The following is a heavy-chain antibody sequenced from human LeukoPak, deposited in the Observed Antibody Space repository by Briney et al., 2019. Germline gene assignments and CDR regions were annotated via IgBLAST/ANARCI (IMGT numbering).Heavy chain of an antibody. D-gene: IGHD3-3*01. Sequence: SETLSLTCAVYGGSFSGYYWGWIRQPPGKGLEWIGEINHSGSTNYNPSLKSRVTISVDTSKNQFSLKLSSVTAADTAVYYCAATIRFLEWLPFDYWGQGTLVTVSS. CDR2: INHSGST. CDR3: AATIRFLEWLPFDY. CDR1: GGSFSGYY. V-gene: IGHV4-34*01. J-gene: IGHJ4*02.